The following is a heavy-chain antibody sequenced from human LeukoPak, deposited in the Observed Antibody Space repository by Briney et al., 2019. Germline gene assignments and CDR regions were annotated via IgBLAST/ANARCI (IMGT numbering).Heavy chain of an antibody. CDR3: ARDPSYYGSGSAGLDY. Sequence: GGSLRLSCTASGFTFSGYSMNWIRQAPGKGLEWVSSFGTRSTSIYHAGSVKGRFAISRDNAKNSLYLQMNSLRAEDTAVYYCARDPSYYGSGSAGLDYWGQGTLVTDSS. D-gene: IGHD3-10*01. CDR1: GFTFSGYS. V-gene: IGHV3-21*01. CDR2: FGTRSTSI. J-gene: IGHJ4*02.